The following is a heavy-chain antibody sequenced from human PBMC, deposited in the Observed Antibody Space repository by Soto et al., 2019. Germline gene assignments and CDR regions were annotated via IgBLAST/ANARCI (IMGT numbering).Heavy chain of an antibody. CDR3: ARGGLDHAFDI. Sequence: EVQLVESGGGLVQPGGSLRLSCGASEFSFSRYWMHWVRQAPGKGLVWVSRVDSDGSDKIYADSVNGRFTISRDNAKNTLYLQLNGLRAEDTAVYYYARGGLDHAFDIWGQGTMVTVSS. CDR2: VDSDGSDK. V-gene: IGHV3-74*01. D-gene: IGHD3-16*01. J-gene: IGHJ3*02. CDR1: EFSFSRYW.